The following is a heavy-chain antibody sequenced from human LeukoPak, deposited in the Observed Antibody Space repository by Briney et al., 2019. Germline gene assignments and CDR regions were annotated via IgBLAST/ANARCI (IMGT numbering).Heavy chain of an antibody. CDR2: INSDGSWT. CDR3: TTASYDYVWGSYS. Sequence: GGSLRLSCAASGNYWMHWVRQAPGKGLVWVSHINSDGSWTSYADSVKGRFTISRDDSKNTLYLQMNSLKTEDTAVYYCTTASYDYVWGSYSWGQGTLVTVSS. V-gene: IGHV3-74*01. CDR1: GNYW. D-gene: IGHD3-16*01. J-gene: IGHJ4*02.